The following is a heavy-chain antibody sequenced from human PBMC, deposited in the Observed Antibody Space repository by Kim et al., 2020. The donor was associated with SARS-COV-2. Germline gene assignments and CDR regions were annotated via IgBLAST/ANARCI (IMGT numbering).Heavy chain of an antibody. CDR1: GYTFTSYG. J-gene: IGHJ6*02. CDR2: ISAYNGNT. D-gene: IGHD6-13*01. CDR3: ARSAVPVRIAAADYYYYYGMDV. V-gene: IGHV1-18*01. Sequence: ASVKVSCKASGYTFTSYGISWVRQAPGQGLEWMGWISAYNGNTNYAQKLQGRVTMTTDTSTSTAYMELRSLRSDDTAVYYCARSAVPVRIAAADYYYYYGMDVWGQGTTVTVSS.